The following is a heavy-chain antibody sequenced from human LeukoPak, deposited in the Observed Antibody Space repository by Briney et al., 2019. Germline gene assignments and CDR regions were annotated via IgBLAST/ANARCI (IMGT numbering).Heavy chain of an antibody. J-gene: IGHJ4*02. V-gene: IGHV1-46*01. CDR2: INPSGGRT. CDR1: GYTLTSYY. CDR3: ARGGDYAFYYFDY. Sequence: ASVKVSCKASGYTLTSYYWSWVRQAPGQGLEWMGIINPSGGRTAYAQKFQGRVTMTTDTSTSTVYMELSSLRSEDTAVYYCARGGDYAFYYFDYWGQGTLVTVSS. D-gene: IGHD4-17*01.